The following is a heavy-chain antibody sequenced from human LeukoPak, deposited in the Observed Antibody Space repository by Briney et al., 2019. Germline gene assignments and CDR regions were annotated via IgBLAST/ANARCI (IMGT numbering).Heavy chain of an antibody. J-gene: IGHJ4*02. V-gene: IGHV4-30-4*01. CDR2: IYYSGST. D-gene: IGHD5-18*01. CDR3: ARLGYSYGEIDY. CDR1: GGSISSGDYY. Sequence: SETLSLTCTVSGGSISSGDYYWSWIRQPPGKGLEWIGYIYYSGSTYYNPSLKSRVTISVDTSKNQFSLKLSSVTAADTAVYYCARLGYSYGEIDYWGQGTLVTVSS.